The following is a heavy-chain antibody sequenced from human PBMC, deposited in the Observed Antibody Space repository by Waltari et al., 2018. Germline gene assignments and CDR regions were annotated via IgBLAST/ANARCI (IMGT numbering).Heavy chain of an antibody. J-gene: IGHJ5*02. CDR1: GYTFTGYY. CDR2: LDPKSGGT. V-gene: IGHV1-2*02. D-gene: IGHD2-15*01. CDR3: ARPRRYCTGGTCYSNWLDP. Sequence: QVQLVQSGAEVKKPGASVKVSCKASGYTFTGYYIHWVRQAPGQGLEWMGWLDPKSGGTHFSQTFQDRVTMTRDTSIRTPYMELSRLKSDDTAVYYCARPRRYCTGGTCYSNWLDPWGQGTLVTVSS.